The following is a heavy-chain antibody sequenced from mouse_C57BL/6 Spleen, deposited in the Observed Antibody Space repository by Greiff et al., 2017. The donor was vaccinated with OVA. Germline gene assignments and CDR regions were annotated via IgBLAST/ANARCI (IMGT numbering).Heavy chain of an antibody. Sequence: QVQLQQSGPGLVKPGASVKLSCTASGYTFTSYDINWVSQRPGQGLEWVGWICHSGGSTKYNEKFKGRATLTVDKSSSTAYMELHGLTSEDSAVYFSARPAQATRFAYWGQGTLVTVSA. CDR1: GYTFTSYD. D-gene: IGHD3-2*02. J-gene: IGHJ3*01. CDR3: ARPAQATRFAY. CDR2: ICHSGGST. V-gene: IGHV1-85*01.